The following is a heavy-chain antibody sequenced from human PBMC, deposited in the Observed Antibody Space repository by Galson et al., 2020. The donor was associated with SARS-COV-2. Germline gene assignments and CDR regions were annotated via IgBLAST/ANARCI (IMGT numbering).Heavy chain of an antibody. CDR1: GFSLSTSGVG. Sequence: KMSGPTLVIPTQTLTLTCTFSGFSLSTSGVGVGWIRQPPGKALEWPALIYWDDDKRYSPSLKRRPTITKDTSKNQVVLTMTNMDAVEIATYYCGYRESSSWSGAYFAFWCHGSLVTVFS. CDR3: GYRESSSWSGAYFAF. CDR2: IYWDDDK. D-gene: IGHD6-13*01. J-gene: IGHJ4*01. V-gene: IGHV2-5*02.